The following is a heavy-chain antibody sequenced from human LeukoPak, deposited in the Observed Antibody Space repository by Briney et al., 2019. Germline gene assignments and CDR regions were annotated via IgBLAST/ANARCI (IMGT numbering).Heavy chain of an antibody. CDR1: GFALSHYG. D-gene: IGHD2/OR15-2a*01. J-gene: IGHJ2*01. Sequence: PGGSLRLSCTASGFALSHYGMHWVRQAPGKGLELVALLWADGTRPSYADSVKGRFTISRDISRITLYLQMNGLRAEDTALYYCARDADTTALYWYFDLWGRGTLVTVSS. V-gene: IGHV3-33*08. CDR2: LWADGTRP. CDR3: ARDADTTALYWYFDL.